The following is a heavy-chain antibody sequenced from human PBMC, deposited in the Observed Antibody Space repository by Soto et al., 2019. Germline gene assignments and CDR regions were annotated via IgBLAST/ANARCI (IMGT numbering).Heavy chain of an antibody. D-gene: IGHD6-19*01. CDR3: ARHIGVTGTRGFDY. CDR2: VVHWGTT. Sequence: QVQLQESGPGLVKPSGTVSLTCAVSGASISDNNWWSWVRQPPGKGLEWIGEVVHWGTTNYNPSLRSRVTISMDKSKNQISLTLSSVTAADSALYYWARHIGVTGTRGFDYWGQGTLVTVSS. J-gene: IGHJ4*02. CDR1: GASISDNNW. V-gene: IGHV4-4*02.